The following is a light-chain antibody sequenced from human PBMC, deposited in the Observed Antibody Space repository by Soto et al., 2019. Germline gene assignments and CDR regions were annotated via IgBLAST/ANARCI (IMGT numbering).Light chain of an antibody. CDR1: SSDVGTYNL. V-gene: IGLV2-23*02. J-gene: IGLJ2*01. Sequence: QSALTQPASVSGSPGQSTTISCTGTSSDVGTYNLVSWYRQHPGKAPKLMIYEVTKRPSGVSDRFSGSKSGNTASLTISGLQAEDEADYYCCSYAPSNFLIFGGGTKVTVL. CDR2: EVT. CDR3: CSYAPSNFLI.